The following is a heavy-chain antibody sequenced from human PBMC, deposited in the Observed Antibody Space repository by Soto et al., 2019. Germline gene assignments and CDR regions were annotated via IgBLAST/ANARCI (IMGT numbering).Heavy chain of an antibody. J-gene: IGHJ4*02. V-gene: IGHV4-39*01. D-gene: IGHD5-12*01. Sequence: QLQPQESGPGLVKPSETLSLTCTVSGGSISSSSYYWGWIRQPPGKGLEWIGNVFYSGSTYYNPSLKSRVTMSVDTSKNQFSLKLSSVTAADTAVYYCASSQRGSYFDYWGQGTLVTVSS. CDR3: ASSQRGSYFDY. CDR1: GGSISSSSYY. CDR2: VFYSGST.